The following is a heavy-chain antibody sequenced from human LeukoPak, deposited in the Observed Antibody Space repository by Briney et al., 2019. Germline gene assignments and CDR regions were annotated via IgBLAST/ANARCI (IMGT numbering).Heavy chain of an antibody. CDR3: ARDGYGGTDDY. CDR1: GGSISNGSYY. CDR2: IYTSGST. V-gene: IGHV4-61*02. Sequence: PSQTLSLTCTVSGGSISNGSYYWSWIRQPAGKGLEWIGRIYTSGSTNYNPSLKSRVTISVDTSKNQFSLKLSSVTAADTAVYYCARDGYGGTDDYWGQGTLVTVSS. J-gene: IGHJ4*02. D-gene: IGHD4-23*01.